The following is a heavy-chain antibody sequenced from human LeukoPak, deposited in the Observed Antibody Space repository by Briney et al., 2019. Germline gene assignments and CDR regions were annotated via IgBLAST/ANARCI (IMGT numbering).Heavy chain of an antibody. Sequence: PSETLSLTCAVYGGSFSGYYWSWIRQPPGKELEWIGEINHSGSTNYNPSLKSRVTISVDTSKNQFSLKLSSVTAADTAVYYCARGLEGRLVSATVIDYWGQGTLVTVSS. CDR3: ARGLEGRLVSATVIDY. J-gene: IGHJ4*02. V-gene: IGHV4-34*01. CDR2: INHSGST. CDR1: GGSFSGYY. D-gene: IGHD6-19*01.